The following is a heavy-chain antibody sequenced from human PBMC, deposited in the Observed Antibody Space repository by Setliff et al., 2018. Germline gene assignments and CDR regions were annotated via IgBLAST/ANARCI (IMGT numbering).Heavy chain of an antibody. J-gene: IGHJ4*02. V-gene: IGHV1-2*06. CDR2: INPNSGAT. Sequence: GASVKVSCKASGYTFTGQNIHWVRQAPGQGLEWMGRINPNSGATNYAQKFQGRVTMTRDTSISTAYMELRRLTSDDTAVYYCARRVGSVGIQLPDYWGQGTLVTVSS. CDR3: ARRVGSVGIQLPDY. CDR1: GYTFTGQN. D-gene: IGHD5-18*01.